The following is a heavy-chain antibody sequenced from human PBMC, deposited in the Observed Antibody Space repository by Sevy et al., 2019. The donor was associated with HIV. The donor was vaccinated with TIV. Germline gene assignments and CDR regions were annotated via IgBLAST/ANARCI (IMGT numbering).Heavy chain of an antibody. V-gene: IGHV3-30-3*01. J-gene: IGHJ4*02. CDR1: GFTFSSYA. CDR2: ISYDGSNK. Sequence: GGSLRLSCAASGFTFSSYAMHWVRQAPGKGLEWVAVISYDGSNKYYADSVKGRFTISRDNSKNTLYLQMNSLRAEDTAVYYCARGTWELRTHFDYWGQGTLVTVSS. D-gene: IGHD1-26*01. CDR3: ARGTWELRTHFDY.